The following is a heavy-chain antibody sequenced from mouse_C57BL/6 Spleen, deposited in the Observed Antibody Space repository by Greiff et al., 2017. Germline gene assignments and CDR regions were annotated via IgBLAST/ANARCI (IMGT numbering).Heavy chain of an antibody. CDR3: ARDSPYYYGSSGYFDV. D-gene: IGHD1-1*01. Sequence: EVQLQQSGPELVKPGASVKISCKASGYTFTDYYMNWVKQSHGKSLEWIGDINPNNGGTSYNQKFKGKATLTVDKSSSTAYMELRSLTSEYSAVYYCARDSPYYYGSSGYFDVWGTGTTVTVSS. V-gene: IGHV1-26*01. J-gene: IGHJ1*03. CDR1: GYTFTDYY. CDR2: INPNNGGT.